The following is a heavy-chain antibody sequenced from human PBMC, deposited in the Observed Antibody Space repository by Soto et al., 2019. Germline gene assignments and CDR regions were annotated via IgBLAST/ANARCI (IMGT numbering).Heavy chain of an antibody. D-gene: IGHD2-15*01. V-gene: IGHV1-69*12. J-gene: IGHJ6*02. Sequence: QVQLVQSGAEVKKPGSSVKVSCKASGGAFSDCAFNWVRQAPGQGLEWLGGIMPIFRAPDYAQKFQGRVTITADEFTRTAYMEMNSLRSEDTCVYYCASWLKGPDIGNYYYGMDVWGQGTTVTVS. CDR2: IMPIFRAP. CDR3: ASWLKGPDIGNYYYGMDV. CDR1: GGAFSDCA.